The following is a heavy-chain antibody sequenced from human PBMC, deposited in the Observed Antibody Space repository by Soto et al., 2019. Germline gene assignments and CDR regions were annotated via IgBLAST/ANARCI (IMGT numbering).Heavy chain of an antibody. Sequence: SVKVSCKASRGTFSSYAISWVRQAPGQGLEWMGGIIPIFGTANYAQKFQGRVTITADESTSTAYMELSSLRSEDTAVYYCASDRGGVAAGPFDYWGQGTLVTVSS. CDR1: RGTFSSYA. J-gene: IGHJ4*02. D-gene: IGHD2-8*02. V-gene: IGHV1-69*13. CDR3: ASDRGGVAAGPFDY. CDR2: IIPIFGTA.